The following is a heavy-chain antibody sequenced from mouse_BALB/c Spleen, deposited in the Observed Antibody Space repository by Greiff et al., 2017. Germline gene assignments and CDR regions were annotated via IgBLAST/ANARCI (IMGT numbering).Heavy chain of an antibody. CDR3: ARHDGNYGWFAY. J-gene: IGHJ3*01. Sequence: EVKLMESGGGLVKPGGSLKLSCAASGFTFSSYAMSWVRQTPEKRLEWVATISSGGSYTYYPDSVKGRFTISRDNAKNTLYLQMSSLRSEDTAMYYCARHDGNYGWFAYWGQGTLVTVSA. V-gene: IGHV5-9-3*01. CDR1: GFTFSSYA. CDR2: ISSGGSYT. D-gene: IGHD2-1*01.